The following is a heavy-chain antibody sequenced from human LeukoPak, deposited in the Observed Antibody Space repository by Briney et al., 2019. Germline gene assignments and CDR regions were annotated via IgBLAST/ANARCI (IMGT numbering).Heavy chain of an antibody. J-gene: IGHJ4*02. V-gene: IGHV5-51*01. Sequence: VESLKISCNGSGYTFTTFWIGWVRQVPGKGLEWMGIIYPGDSDTRYSPSFQGQVTISAEKSISTAYLQWSSLKASDTAMYYCASMVRGVPYWGQGTMVTVSS. CDR1: GYTFTTFW. D-gene: IGHD3-10*01. CDR2: IYPGDSDT. CDR3: ASMVRGVPY.